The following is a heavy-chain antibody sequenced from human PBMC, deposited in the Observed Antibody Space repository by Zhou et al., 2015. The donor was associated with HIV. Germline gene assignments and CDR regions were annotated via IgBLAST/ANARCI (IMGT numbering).Heavy chain of an antibody. D-gene: IGHD6-13*01. J-gene: IGHJ4*02. V-gene: IGHV1-69*12. CDR3: ASLMGDIVLFEIAAAEGSGFDY. Sequence: QVQLVQSGAEVKKPGSSVKVSCKASGGTFSSYAISWVRQAPGQGLEWMGGIIPIFGTANYAQKFQGRVTITADESTSTAYMELSSLRSEDTAVYYCASLMGDIVLFEIAAAEGSGFDYWGQGTLVTVSS. CDR1: GGTFSSYA. CDR2: IIPIFGTA.